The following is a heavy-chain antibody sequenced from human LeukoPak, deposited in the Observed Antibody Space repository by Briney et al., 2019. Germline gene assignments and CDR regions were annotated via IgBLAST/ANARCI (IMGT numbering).Heavy chain of an antibody. CDR1: GYSFTSYW. Sequence: KFGESLKISCKGSGYSFTSYWIGWVRQMPGKGLEWMGIIYPGDSDTRYSPSFQGQVTISADKSISTAYLQWSSLKASDTALYYCARQGRITMVRGTYYGMDVWGQGTTVTVSS. CDR2: IYPGDSDT. D-gene: IGHD3-10*01. V-gene: IGHV5-51*01. CDR3: ARQGRITMVRGTYYGMDV. J-gene: IGHJ6*02.